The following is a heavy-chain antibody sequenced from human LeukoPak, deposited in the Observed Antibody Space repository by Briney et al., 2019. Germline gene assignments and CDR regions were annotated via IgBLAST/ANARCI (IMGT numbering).Heavy chain of an antibody. D-gene: IGHD3-10*01. V-gene: IGHV4-59*01. J-gene: IGHJ4*02. CDR1: GGSISSYY. CDR3: ARRKNYYGSGSDPSDY. Sequence: SETLSLTCTVSGGSISSYYWSWIRQPPGKGLEWIGYFYYSGSTNYNPSLKSRVTISVDTSKNQFSLRLSSVTAADTAVYYCARRKNYYGSGSDPSDYWGQGTLVTVSS. CDR2: FYYSGST.